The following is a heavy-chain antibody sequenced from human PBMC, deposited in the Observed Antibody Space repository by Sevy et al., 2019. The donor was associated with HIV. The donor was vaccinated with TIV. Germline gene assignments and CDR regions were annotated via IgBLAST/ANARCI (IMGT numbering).Heavy chain of an antibody. CDR3: ARELDPYYYDSSGYYYRLDY. V-gene: IGHV1-69*13. D-gene: IGHD3-22*01. CDR1: GGTFSSYA. CDR2: IIPIFGTA. J-gene: IGHJ4*02. Sequence: ASVKVSCKASGGTFSSYAISWVRQAPGQGLEWMGGIIPIFGTANYAQKFQGRVTITADESTSTAYMEPSSLRSEDTAVYYCARELDPYYYDSSGYYYRLDYWGQGTLVTVSS.